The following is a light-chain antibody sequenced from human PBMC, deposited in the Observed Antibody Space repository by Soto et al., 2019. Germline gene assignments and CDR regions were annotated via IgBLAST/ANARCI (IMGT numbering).Light chain of an antibody. CDR1: QSVSSSY. V-gene: IGKV3-20*01. J-gene: IGKJ1*01. Sequence: EIVLTQSPGTLSLSPGERATLSCRTSQSVSSSYLAWYQQKPGQAPRLLIYGASSRATGIPDRFSGSGSGTHFPLTISSLEPEDFAVYYCQQYGRSWWTFGQGTKVEIK. CDR3: QQYGRSWWT. CDR2: GAS.